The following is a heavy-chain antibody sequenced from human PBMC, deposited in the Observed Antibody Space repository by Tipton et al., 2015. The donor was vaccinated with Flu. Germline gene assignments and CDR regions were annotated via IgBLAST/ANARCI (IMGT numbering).Heavy chain of an antibody. CDR3: SRDFCSGGFCYPDY. Sequence: LSLTCNVSGHSITTGSLYWNWIRQPAGKALEWIGRIYTTGSTTYNPSLKSRVTISVDTSKNQFSLKLSSVTAADTAVYYCSRDFCSGGFCYPDYWGQGTLVTVSS. J-gene: IGHJ4*02. CDR2: IYTTGST. CDR1: GHSITTGSLY. D-gene: IGHD2-15*01. V-gene: IGHV4-61*02.